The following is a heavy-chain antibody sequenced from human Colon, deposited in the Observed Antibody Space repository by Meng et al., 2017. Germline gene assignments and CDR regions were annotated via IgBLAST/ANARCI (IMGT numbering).Heavy chain of an antibody. CDR2: IYYSGTT. V-gene: IGHV4-30-4*01. D-gene: IGHD4-17*01. CDR3: ARTYYGDYVKEDWYFDL. J-gene: IGHJ2*01. CDR1: GGSISSGDYY. Sequence: QVQLQQWGAGLLKPSQTLSLTCTVSGGSISSGDYYWSWIRQPPGKGLEWIGYIYYSGTTYYNPSLKSRVTISVDTSKNQFSLKLSSVTAADTAVYYCARTYYGDYVKEDWYFDLWGRGTLVTVSS.